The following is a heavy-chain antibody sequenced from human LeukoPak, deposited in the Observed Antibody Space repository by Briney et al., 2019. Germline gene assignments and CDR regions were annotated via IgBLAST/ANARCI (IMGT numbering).Heavy chain of an antibody. CDR1: GGTFSNYV. J-gene: IGHJ4*02. CDR3: ARAGGYCSSTSCYEFDY. Sequence: ASVKVSCKASGGTFSNYVIIWVRQAPGQGLEWMGRINPNSGGTNYAQKFQGRVTMTRDTSISTAYMELSRLRSDDTAVYYCARAGGYCSSTSCYEFDYWGQGTLVTVSS. D-gene: IGHD2-2*01. CDR2: INPNSGGT. V-gene: IGHV1-2*06.